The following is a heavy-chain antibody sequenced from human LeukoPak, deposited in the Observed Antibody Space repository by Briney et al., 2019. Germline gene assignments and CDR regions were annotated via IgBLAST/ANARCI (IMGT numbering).Heavy chain of an antibody. J-gene: IGHJ6*03. V-gene: IGHV3-21*06. CDR3: ARNSLIAENYGYYYFSYMDV. D-gene: IGHD2-21*01. Sequence: PGGSLRLSCAASGFTFSSYGMSWVRQAPGKGLEWVSSISSTGTYLYYADSVKGRFTISRDKNSLYLRMNSLRVEDTAVYYCARNSLIAENYGYYYFSYMDVWGKGTTVTVSS. CDR2: ISSTGTYL. CDR1: GFTFSSYG.